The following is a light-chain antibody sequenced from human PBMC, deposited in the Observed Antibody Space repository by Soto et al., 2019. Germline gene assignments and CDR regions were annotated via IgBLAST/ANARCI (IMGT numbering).Light chain of an antibody. Sequence: EIGLTQSPATLSLSPGGSATLSCRASQSVNINLAWYQQKPGQAPRLVIYDGSHRATDIPARFSGSGSGTDFTLTISYVEPEDSAVYYCQQRRKWPPDFGQGTRLEIK. CDR3: QQRRKWPPD. CDR1: QSVNIN. CDR2: DGS. V-gene: IGKV3-11*01. J-gene: IGKJ5*01.